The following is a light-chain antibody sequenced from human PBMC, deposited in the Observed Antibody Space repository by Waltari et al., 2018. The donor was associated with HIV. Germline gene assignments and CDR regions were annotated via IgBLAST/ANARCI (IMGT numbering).Light chain of an antibody. V-gene: IGLV1-40*01. CDR3: QSYDSSLSGWV. J-gene: IGLJ3*02. CDR1: SSNIGAGYD. Sequence: QSVLTQPPSVSGAPGQRVTISCTGTSSNIGAGYDVQWYQQLPGTAPKLLIYGNNMRPSGVPDRVSGSKSGTSASLAITGLQTDDEADYYCQSYDSSLSGWVFGGGTKLTVL. CDR2: GNN.